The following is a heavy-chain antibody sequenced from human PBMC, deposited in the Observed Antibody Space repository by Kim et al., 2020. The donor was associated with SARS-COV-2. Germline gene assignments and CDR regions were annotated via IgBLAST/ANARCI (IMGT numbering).Heavy chain of an antibody. CDR1: GFTFSEYS. J-gene: IGHJ6*02. D-gene: IGHD2-8*01. V-gene: IGHV3-30*18. CDR2: ISYDGSKE. Sequence: GGSLRLSCAVTGFTFSEYSMYWVRQAPGKGLEWVAPISYDGSKEYFGDSVRGRFTISRDNSKNSLYLQMNSLRPEDTAVYFCAKAEVKMVEGVVYYYYGRDVWGQGTTVTVS. CDR3: AKAEVKMVEGVVYYYYGRDV.